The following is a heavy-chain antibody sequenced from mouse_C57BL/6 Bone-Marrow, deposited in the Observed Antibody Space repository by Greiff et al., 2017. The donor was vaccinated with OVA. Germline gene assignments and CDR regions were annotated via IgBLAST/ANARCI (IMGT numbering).Heavy chain of an antibody. Sequence: VQLQQPGAELVRPGSSVKLSCKASGYTFTSYWMDWVKQRPGQGLEWIGNIYPSDSETHYNQKFKDKATLTVDKSSSTAYMQLSSLTSEDSAVYYCARGGNYGDWFAYWGQGTLVTVSA. D-gene: IGHD2-1*01. J-gene: IGHJ3*01. CDR3: ARGGNYGDWFAY. CDR1: GYTFTSYW. V-gene: IGHV1-61*01. CDR2: IYPSDSET.